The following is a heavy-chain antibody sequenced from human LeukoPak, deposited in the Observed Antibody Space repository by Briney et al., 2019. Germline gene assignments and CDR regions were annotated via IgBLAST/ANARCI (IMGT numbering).Heavy chain of an antibody. CDR3: ARDHLTMVRGVGHNWFDP. V-gene: IGHV1-69*13. Sequence: GASVKVSCKASGGTFSSYAISWVRQAPGQGLEWMGGIIPIFGTANYAQKFQGRVTITADESTSTAYMELSSLRSEDTAVYYCARDHLTMVRGVGHNWFDPWGQGTLVTVSS. CDR2: IIPIFGTA. D-gene: IGHD3-10*01. CDR1: GGTFSSYA. J-gene: IGHJ5*02.